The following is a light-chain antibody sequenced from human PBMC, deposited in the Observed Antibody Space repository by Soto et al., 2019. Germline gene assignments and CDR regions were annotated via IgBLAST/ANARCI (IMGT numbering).Light chain of an antibody. J-gene: IGKJ2*01. CDR1: QSVSSN. CDR2: GAS. V-gene: IGKV3-15*01. Sequence: EIVMTQSPATLSVSPGERATLSCRASQSVSSNLAWYQQKPGQAPRLLIYGASTRATGIPARFSGSGSGTEFTLTLSSLHSEDFAVYYCQQYNNWPRTFGQGTKLEIK. CDR3: QQYNNWPRT.